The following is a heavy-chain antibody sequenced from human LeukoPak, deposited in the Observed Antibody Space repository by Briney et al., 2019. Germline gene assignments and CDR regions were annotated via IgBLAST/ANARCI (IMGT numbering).Heavy chain of an antibody. CDR3: ARSQQQLDEYNWFDP. J-gene: IGHJ5*02. CDR1: GFTSSSYS. Sequence: GGSLRLSCAASGFTSSSYSMNWVRQAPGKGLEWVSSISSSGSYIYYADSVKGRFTISRDNAKNSLYLQMNSLRAEDTAVYYCARSQQQLDEYNWFDPWGQGTLVTVSS. CDR2: ISSSGSYI. V-gene: IGHV3-21*01. D-gene: IGHD6-13*01.